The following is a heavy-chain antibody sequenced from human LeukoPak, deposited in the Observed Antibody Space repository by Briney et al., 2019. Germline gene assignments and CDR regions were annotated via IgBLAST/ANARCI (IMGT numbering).Heavy chain of an antibody. J-gene: IGHJ3*02. D-gene: IGHD3-22*01. V-gene: IGHV3-48*03. Sequence: GGSLRLSCAASGFTFSSYEMNWVRQAPGKGLEWRSYIRSSGSTIYYADSVKGRFTISRDNAKSSLYLQMSTLRAEDTAVYYCARAGHVITMIVVLDAFDIWGQGTMVTVSS. CDR3: ARAGHVITMIVVLDAFDI. CDR1: GFTFSSYE. CDR2: IRSSGSTI.